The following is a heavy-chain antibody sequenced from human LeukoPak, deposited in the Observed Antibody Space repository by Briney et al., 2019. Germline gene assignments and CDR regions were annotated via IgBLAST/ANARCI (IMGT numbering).Heavy chain of an antibody. V-gene: IGHV1-69*01. J-gene: IGHJ6*02. D-gene: IGHD6-19*01. CDR1: GGXFSSYA. CDR3: ASPSVDSSGWYSYYYYGMDV. CDR2: IIPIFGTA. Sequence: SVKVSCKASGGXFSSYAISWVRQAPGQGLEWMGGIIPIFGTANYAQKFQGRVTITADESTSTAYMELSSLRSEDTAVYYCASPSVDSSGWYSYYYYGMDVWGQGTTVTVSS.